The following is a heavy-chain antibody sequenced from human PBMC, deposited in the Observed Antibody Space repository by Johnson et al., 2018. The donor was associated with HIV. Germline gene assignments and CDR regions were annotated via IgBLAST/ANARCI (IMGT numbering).Heavy chain of an antibody. D-gene: IGHD1-26*01. J-gene: IGHJ3*02. CDR2: ISTGGSTI. V-gene: IGHV3-11*04. CDR1: GFTFSDYY. CDR3: ARDSEWELGQEGAFDI. Sequence: QVQLVESGGGLVQPGGSLRLSCAASGFTFSDYYMSWIRQAPGKGLEWVSYISTGGSTIYYADSVTGRFIISRDNSKNTLYLQKTSVRAEDTAVHYCARDSEWELGQEGAFDIWGQGTMVTVSS.